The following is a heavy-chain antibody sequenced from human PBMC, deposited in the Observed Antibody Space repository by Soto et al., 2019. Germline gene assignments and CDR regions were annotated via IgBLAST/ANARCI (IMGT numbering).Heavy chain of an antibody. D-gene: IGHD3-10*01. CDR3: ATTYYYGSGSYFQANYDYYGMDV. CDR1: GGTFSSYA. J-gene: IGHJ6*02. CDR2: IIPIFGTA. V-gene: IGHV1-69*01. Sequence: QVQLVQSGAEVKKPGSSVKVSCKASGGTFSSYAISWVRQAPGQGLEWMGGIIPIFGTANCAQKFQGRVTITADESTSTAYMELSSLRSEDTAVYYCATTYYYGSGSYFQANYDYYGMDVWGQRSTVTVSS.